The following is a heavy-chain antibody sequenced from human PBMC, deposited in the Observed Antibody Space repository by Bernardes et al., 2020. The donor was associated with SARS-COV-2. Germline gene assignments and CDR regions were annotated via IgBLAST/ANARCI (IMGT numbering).Heavy chain of an antibody. CDR3: ARAGVTIFGVGDYYYYGMDV. CDR2: ISAYNGNT. Sequence: SVKVSCKASGYTFTSYGISWVRQAPGQGLEWMGWISAYNGNTNYAQKLQGRVTMTTDTSTSTAYMELRSLRSDDTAVYYCARAGVTIFGVGDYYYYGMDVWGQGTTVTVSS. D-gene: IGHD3-3*01. V-gene: IGHV1-18*01. CDR1: GYTFTSYG. J-gene: IGHJ6*02.